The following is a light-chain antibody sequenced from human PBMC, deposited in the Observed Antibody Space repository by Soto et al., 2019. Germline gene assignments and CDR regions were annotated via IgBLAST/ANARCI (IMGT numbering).Light chain of an antibody. J-gene: IGLJ2*01. V-gene: IGLV1-40*01. CDR2: GNS. CDR3: QSYDSNLSVV. Sequence: QAVVTQPPSVSGAPGQRVTISCTGSSSNIGARYDVHWYQQLPGTAPKLLIYGNSNRPSGVPDRFSGSKSGTSASLAITGLQAEDEADYYCQSYDSNLSVVFGGGTKLTVL. CDR1: SSNIGARYD.